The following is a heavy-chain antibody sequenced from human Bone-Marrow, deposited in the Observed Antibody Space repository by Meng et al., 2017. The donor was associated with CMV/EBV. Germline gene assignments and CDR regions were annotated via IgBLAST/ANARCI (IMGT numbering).Heavy chain of an antibody. D-gene: IGHD1-26*01. CDR1: GYTFTGYY. Sequence: ASVKVSCKASGYTFTGYYMHWVRQAPGQGLEWMGWINPNSGGTNYAQKFQGRVTMTRDTSISTAYMELSRLRSDDTAVYYCARDWYSGSFHAFDIWGPGQMVNVSS. V-gene: IGHV1-2*02. CDR2: INPNSGGT. J-gene: IGHJ3*02. CDR3: ARDWYSGSFHAFDI.